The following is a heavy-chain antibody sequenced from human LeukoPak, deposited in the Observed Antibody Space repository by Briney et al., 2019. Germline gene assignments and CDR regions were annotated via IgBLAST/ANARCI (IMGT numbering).Heavy chain of an antibody. J-gene: IGHJ3*02. Sequence: ETLSLTCTVSGGSISSSNYYWGWIRPAPGKGPEWVSAIRGGGGSAFYADSVKGRFTISRDNSKYTLFLQMNSLRAEDTAVYYCARGPNGDYIGAFDMWGPGTMVTVSS. CDR1: GGSISSSNYY. D-gene: IGHD4-17*01. V-gene: IGHV3-23*01. CDR2: IRGGGGSA. CDR3: ARGPNGDYIGAFDM.